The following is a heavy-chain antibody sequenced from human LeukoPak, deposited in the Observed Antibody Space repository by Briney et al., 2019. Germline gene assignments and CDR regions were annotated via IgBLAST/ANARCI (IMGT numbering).Heavy chain of an antibody. J-gene: IGHJ6*03. Sequence: GGSLRLSCAASGFTFSSYEMNWVRQAPGKGLEWVSYISSSGSTIYYADSVKGRFTISRDNSKNTLYLQMNSLRAEDTAVYYCARDSHCYDSSGYDYYYYYYMDVWGKGTTVTVSS. D-gene: IGHD3-22*01. CDR1: GFTFSSYE. V-gene: IGHV3-48*03. CDR3: ARDSHCYDSSGYDYYYYYYMDV. CDR2: ISSSGSTI.